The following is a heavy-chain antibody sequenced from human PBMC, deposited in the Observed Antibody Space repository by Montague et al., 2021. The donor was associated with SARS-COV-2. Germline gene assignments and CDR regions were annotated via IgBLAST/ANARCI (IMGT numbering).Heavy chain of an antibody. J-gene: IGHJ4*02. CDR1: GGSFSGYY. CDR3: AGEGSGRSDLDY. CDR2: INHSGST. D-gene: IGHD1-26*01. V-gene: IGHV4-34*01. Sequence: SETLSLTCAVYGGSFSGYYWSWIRQPPGKGLEWIGEINHSGSTNYNPSLKSRVTISVDTSKNQFSLKLSSVTAAGTAIDYCAGEGSGRSDLDYWGQGTMVTVSS.